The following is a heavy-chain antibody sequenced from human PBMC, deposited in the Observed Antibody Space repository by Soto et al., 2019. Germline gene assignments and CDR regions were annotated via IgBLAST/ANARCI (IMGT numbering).Heavy chain of an antibody. J-gene: IGHJ4*02. V-gene: IGHV4-59*08. Sequence: SETLSLTCTVSGGSVSSYYWNWIRQPPGKGLEWIGYIYYSGSTNYNPSLKSPVTISVDTPKTHFSLKLSSVTAADTAVYYWARHDGDIVANEFAYWGQGPLVTVSS. D-gene: IGHD5-12*01. CDR3: ARHDGDIVANEFAY. CDR1: GGSVSSYY. CDR2: IYYSGST.